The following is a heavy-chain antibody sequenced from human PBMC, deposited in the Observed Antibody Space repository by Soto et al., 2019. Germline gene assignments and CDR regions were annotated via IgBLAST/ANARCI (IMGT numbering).Heavy chain of an antibody. CDR1: GFSFSTNS. J-gene: IGHJ5*01. CDR3: ARCLAIVGCYNDWFDS. D-gene: IGHD1-1*01. Sequence: PGGSLRLSCAASGFSFSTNSMNWVRQAPGRGPEWVSSISSSSRYIYDADTVKGRFTVSRDNAKNSLYLQMNSLTDEDTAVYFCARCLAIVGCYNDWFDSWGPGTLVTVSS. CDR2: ISSSSRYI. V-gene: IGHV3-21*03.